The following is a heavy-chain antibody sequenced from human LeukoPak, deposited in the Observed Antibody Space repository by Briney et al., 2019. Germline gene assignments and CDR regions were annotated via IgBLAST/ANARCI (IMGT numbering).Heavy chain of an antibody. V-gene: IGHV4-30-4*08. CDR2: IYYNGNT. D-gene: IGHD2-21*01. CDR3: AREAGVNAGRVGMDV. J-gene: IGHJ6*02. CDR1: GGSISSGDYH. Sequence: SETLSLTCTVSGGSISSGDYHWRWIRQPPGKGLEWIGYIYYNGNTYYNPSLKSRLAISVDTSKNQFSPKLNSVTAADTAVYYCAREAGVNAGRVGMDVWGQGTTVTVSS.